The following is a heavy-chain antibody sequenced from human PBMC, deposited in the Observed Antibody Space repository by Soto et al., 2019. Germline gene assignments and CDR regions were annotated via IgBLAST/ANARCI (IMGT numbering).Heavy chain of an antibody. CDR3: ARDCDYGSGSYCPSGVCFDP. Sequence: QVQLVQSGAEVKKPGASVKVSCKASGYTFTSYGISWVRQAPGQGLEWMGWISAYNGNTNYAQKLQGRVTMTTDTSTSTAYMELRSLRSDDTAVYYCARDCDYGSGSYCPSGVCFDPWGQGTLVTVSS. J-gene: IGHJ5*02. CDR2: ISAYNGNT. V-gene: IGHV1-18*01. D-gene: IGHD3-10*01. CDR1: GYTFTSYG.